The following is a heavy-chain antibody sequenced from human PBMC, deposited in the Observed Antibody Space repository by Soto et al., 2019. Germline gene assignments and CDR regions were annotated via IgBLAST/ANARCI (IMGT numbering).Heavy chain of an antibody. D-gene: IGHD6-13*01. CDR3: AREFHIADKVNYMDV. CDR2: IYCSGST. J-gene: IGHJ6*03. CDR1: GGSISSYY. V-gene: IGHV4-59*01. Sequence: PSETLSLTCTVSGGSISSYYWSWIRQPPGKGLEWIGYIYCSGSTNYNPSLQNRVTISVDTSKNQFSLKLSSVTAADTAVYYCAREFHIADKVNYMDVWGKGTTLTVSS.